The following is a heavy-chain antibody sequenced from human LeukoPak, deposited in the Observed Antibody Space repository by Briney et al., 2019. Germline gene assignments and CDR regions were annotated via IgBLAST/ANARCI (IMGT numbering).Heavy chain of an antibody. CDR1: GGTFISYA. J-gene: IGHJ3*02. Sequence: GASVKVSCKASGGTFISYAISWVRQAPGQGLEWMGGIIPIFGTANYAQKFQGRVTITADESTSTAYMELSSLRSEDTAVYYCATSRSSWWSTFDIWGQGTMVTVSS. D-gene: IGHD2-15*01. CDR2: IIPIFGTA. CDR3: ATSRSSWWSTFDI. V-gene: IGHV1-69*13.